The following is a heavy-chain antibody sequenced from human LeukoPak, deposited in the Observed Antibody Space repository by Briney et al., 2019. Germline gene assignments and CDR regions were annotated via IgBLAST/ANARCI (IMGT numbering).Heavy chain of an antibody. CDR1: GLTFRSYP. D-gene: IGHD2-2*01. V-gene: IGHV3-23*01. CDR2: ISGGGVTT. J-gene: IGHJ5*02. Sequence: GGSLRLSCAASGLTFRSYPMSWVRQAPGKGLEWVSVISGGGVTTYYADSVKGRLTISRDNSKNTLYLQMNSLRAEDTAVYYCAKGSVVPAVNWFDPWGQGTLVTVSS. CDR3: AKGSVVPAVNWFDP.